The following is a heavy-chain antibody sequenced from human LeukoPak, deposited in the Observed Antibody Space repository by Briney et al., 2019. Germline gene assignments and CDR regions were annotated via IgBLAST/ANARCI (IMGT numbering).Heavy chain of an antibody. CDR2: INSDGSGT. CDR3: AKARRRITMVRGVNPAFDY. V-gene: IGHV3-74*01. Sequence: GGSLRLSCAASGFTFSSNWMHWVRQGPGKGLVWVSRINSDGSGTSYADSVKGRFTISRDNSKNTLYLQMNSLRAEDTAVYYCAKARRRITMVRGVNPAFDYWGQGTLATVSS. D-gene: IGHD3-10*01. J-gene: IGHJ4*02. CDR1: GFTFSSNW.